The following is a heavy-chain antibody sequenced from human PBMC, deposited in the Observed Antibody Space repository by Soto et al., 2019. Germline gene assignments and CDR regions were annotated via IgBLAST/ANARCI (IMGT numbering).Heavy chain of an antibody. Sequence: GGSLRLSCAASGFTFSSYAMSWVRQAPGKGLEWVSAISGSGGSTYYADSVKGRFTISRDNSKNTLYLQMNSLRAEDTAVYYCAKDFYSPCDWLPEYFFAFWGQGTLVTGAS. D-gene: IGHD3-9*01. CDR2: ISGSGGST. CDR3: AKDFYSPCDWLPEYFFAF. CDR1: GFTFSSYA. V-gene: IGHV3-23*01. J-gene: IGHJ4*02.